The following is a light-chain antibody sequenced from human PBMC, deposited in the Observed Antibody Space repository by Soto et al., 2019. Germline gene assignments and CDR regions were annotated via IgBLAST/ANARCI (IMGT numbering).Light chain of an antibody. CDR3: SSYTSSSTYV. CDR1: SSDVGGYNY. J-gene: IGLJ1*01. Sequence: QSALTQPASVSGSPGQSITISCTGTSSDVGGYNYVSWYQQHLGKAPKLMIYEVSNRPSGVSNRFSASKSGNTASLTISGLQAEDEADYYCSSYTSSSTYVFGTGTKVTVL. V-gene: IGLV2-14*01. CDR2: EVS.